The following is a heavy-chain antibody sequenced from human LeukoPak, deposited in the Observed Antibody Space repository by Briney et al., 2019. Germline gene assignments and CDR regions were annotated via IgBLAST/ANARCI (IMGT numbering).Heavy chain of an antibody. CDR1: GGSISSYY. D-gene: IGHD6-6*01. V-gene: IGHV4-59*01. CDR3: ARSTYSSSSPYAY. CDR2: IYYSGST. Sequence: SETLSLTCTVSGGSISSYYWSWIRQPPGKGLEWIGYIYYSGSTNYNPSLKSRVTISVDTSKNQFSLKLSSVTAADTAVYYCARSTYSSSSPYAYWGQGTLVTVSS. J-gene: IGHJ4*02.